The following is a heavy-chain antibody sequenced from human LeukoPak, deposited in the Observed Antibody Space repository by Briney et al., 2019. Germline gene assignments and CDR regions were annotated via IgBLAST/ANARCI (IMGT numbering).Heavy chain of an antibody. CDR1: GGSISSYY. D-gene: IGHD3-9*01. J-gene: IGHJ4*02. V-gene: IGHV4-4*07. Sequence: PSETLSLTCTVSGGSISSYYWSWIRQPAGKGLEWIGRIYTSGSTNYNPSLKSRVTMSVDTSKNQFSLKLSSVTAADTAVYYCARGYYDILTGYYLFDYWGQGTLVTVSS. CDR3: ARGYYDILTGYYLFDY. CDR2: IYTSGST.